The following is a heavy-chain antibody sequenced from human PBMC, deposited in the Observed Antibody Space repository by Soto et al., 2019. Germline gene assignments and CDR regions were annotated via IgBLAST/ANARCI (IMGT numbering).Heavy chain of an antibody. CDR3: ARFSPQGHIVVVTAIRDAFDI. J-gene: IGHJ3*02. CDR2: INHSGST. CDR1: GGSFSGYY. D-gene: IGHD2-21*02. V-gene: IGHV4-34*01. Sequence: SETLSLTCAVYGGSFSGYYWSWIRQPPGKGLEWIGEINHSGSTNYNPSLKSRVTISVDTSKNQFSLKLSSVTAADTAVYYCARFSPQGHIVVVTAIRDAFDIWGQGTMVTVSS.